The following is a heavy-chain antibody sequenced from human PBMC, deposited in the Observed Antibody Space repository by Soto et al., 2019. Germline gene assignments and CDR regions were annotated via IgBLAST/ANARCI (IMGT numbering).Heavy chain of an antibody. CDR2: VIPMFGTA. D-gene: IGHD3-10*01. J-gene: IGHJ6*02. V-gene: IGHV1-69*13. CDR3: AVGFKLDYYSLDV. Sequence: SVTVSCKSSGGIFTASAISWVRQAPGQGPEWMGGVIPMFGTANYPQRFQGRVTINADESTNTAYMQLSSLRSEDTAVYFCAVGFKLDYYSLDVWGQGTTVTVSS. CDR1: GGIFTASA.